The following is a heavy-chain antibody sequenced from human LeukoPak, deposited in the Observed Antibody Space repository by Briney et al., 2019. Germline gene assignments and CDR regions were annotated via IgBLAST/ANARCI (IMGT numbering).Heavy chain of an antibody. Sequence: SETLSLTCTVSGGSISSSSYYWGWIRQPPGKGLEWIGSIYYSGSTYYNPSLKSRVTISVDTSKNQFSLKLSSVTAADTAVYYCARVVVGATTGNWFDPWGQGTLVTVSS. D-gene: IGHD1-26*01. V-gene: IGHV4-39*01. CDR2: IYYSGST. CDR3: ARVVVGATTGNWFDP. CDR1: GGSISSSSYY. J-gene: IGHJ5*02.